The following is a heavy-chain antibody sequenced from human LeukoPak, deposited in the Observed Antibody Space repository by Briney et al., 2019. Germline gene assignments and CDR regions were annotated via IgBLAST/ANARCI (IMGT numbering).Heavy chain of an antibody. V-gene: IGHV4-31*09. D-gene: IGHD3-22*01. CDR1: GGSISSGGYY. Sequence: SETLSLTCTVSGGSISSGGYYWSWIRQHPGKGLEWIGYIYYSGSTYYNPSLKSRVTISLDKSKNQFSLELNSVTAADTAIYYCATYYDRSGHKLDYWGQGTLVTVSS. CDR2: IYYSGST. J-gene: IGHJ4*02. CDR3: ATYYDRSGHKLDY.